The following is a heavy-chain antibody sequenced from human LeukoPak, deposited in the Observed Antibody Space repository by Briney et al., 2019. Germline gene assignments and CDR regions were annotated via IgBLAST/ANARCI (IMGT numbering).Heavy chain of an antibody. CDR3: ASGAGYPHWGFDY. CDR2: INPNSGGT. J-gene: IGHJ4*02. D-gene: IGHD7-27*01. CDR1: GYTFTGYY. V-gene: IGHV1-2*02. Sequence: ASVKVSCKASGYTFTGYYMHWVRQAPGQGLEWMGWINPNSGGTNYAQKFQGRVTMTRDTSISTAYMELSSLRSEDTAVYYCASGAGYPHWGFDYWGQGTLVTVSS.